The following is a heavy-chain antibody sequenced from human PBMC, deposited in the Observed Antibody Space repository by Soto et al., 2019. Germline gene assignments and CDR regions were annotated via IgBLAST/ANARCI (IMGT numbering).Heavy chain of an antibody. CDR3: ARGYSSLLYYFDY. CDR1: GGTFSSSA. CDR2: IIPIFGTA. Sequence: VQLVQSGAEVKKPGSSVKVSCKASGGTFSSSAISWVRQAPGQGLEWMGGIIPIFGTANYAQKFQGRVTITADESTSTAYMELSSRRSEDTAVDYCARGYSSLLYYFDYWGQGTLVTVSS. J-gene: IGHJ4*02. V-gene: IGHV1-69*01. D-gene: IGHD6-19*01.